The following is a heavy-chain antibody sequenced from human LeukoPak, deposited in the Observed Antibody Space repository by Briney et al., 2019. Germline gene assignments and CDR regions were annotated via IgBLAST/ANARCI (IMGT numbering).Heavy chain of an antibody. CDR2: IIPIFGTA. J-gene: IGHJ4*02. CDR1: GGTFSSYA. V-gene: IGHV1-69*13. Sequence: SVKVSCKASGGTFSSYAISWARQAPGQGLEWMGGIIPIFGTANYAQKFQGRVTITADESTSTACMELSSLRSEDTAVYYCARHVDTAMATDYWGQGTLVTVSS. CDR3: ARHVDTAMATDY. D-gene: IGHD5-18*01.